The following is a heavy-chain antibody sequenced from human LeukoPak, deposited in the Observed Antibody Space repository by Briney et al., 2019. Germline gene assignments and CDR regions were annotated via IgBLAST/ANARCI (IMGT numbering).Heavy chain of an antibody. CDR3: ASPPILRNCGGDCYYYYGMDV. CDR2: INAGNGNT. V-gene: IGHV1-3*01. Sequence: GASVKVSCKASGYTFTSYAMHWVRQAPGQRLEWMGWINAGNGNTKYSQKFQGRVTITRDTSASTAYMELSSLRSEDTAVYYCASPPILRNCGGDCYYYYGMDVWGQGTTVTVSS. J-gene: IGHJ6*02. D-gene: IGHD2-21*02. CDR1: GYTFTSYA.